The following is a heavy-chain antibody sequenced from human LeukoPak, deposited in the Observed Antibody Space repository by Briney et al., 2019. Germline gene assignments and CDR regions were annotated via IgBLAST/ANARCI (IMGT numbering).Heavy chain of an antibody. CDR1: GFTFSSYA. CDR2: ISYNGNNK. Sequence: PGGSLRLSCAASGFTFSSYAIHWVRQAPGKGLEWVAIISYNGNNKYYADSVKGRFTISRDNSKNTVYLQLNSLRPEDTAVYYCARESEGIDYWGQGTLVTVSS. CDR3: ARESEGIDY. J-gene: IGHJ4*02. V-gene: IGHV3-30-3*01. D-gene: IGHD3-10*01.